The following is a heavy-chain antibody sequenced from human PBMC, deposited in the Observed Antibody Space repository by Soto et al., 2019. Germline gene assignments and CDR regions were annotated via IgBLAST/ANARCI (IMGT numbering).Heavy chain of an antibody. D-gene: IGHD3-22*01. CDR2: IWYDGSKK. CDR3: ARDMALIGRNDWFFDL. CDR1: GFTFSSYG. Sequence: QGQLVESGGGVVQPGRSLRLSCAASGFTFSSYGMYWVRQAPGKGLEWVAVIWYDGSKKYYGDSVKGRFTISRDNSKNALYLQMNSLRAEDTAVYYCARDMALIGRNDWFFDLWGRGTLVTVSS. J-gene: IGHJ2*01. V-gene: IGHV3-33*01.